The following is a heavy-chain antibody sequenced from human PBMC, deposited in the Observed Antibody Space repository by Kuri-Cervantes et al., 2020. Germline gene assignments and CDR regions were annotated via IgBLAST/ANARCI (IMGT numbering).Heavy chain of an antibody. CDR3: ARTCMVRGVLYPAMDV. J-gene: IGHJ6*02. D-gene: IGHD3-10*01. Sequence: GESLKISCAASGFTVSSNYMSWVRQAPGKGLEWVSVIYSGGSTYYADSVKGRFTISRDNSKNTLYLQMNSLRAEDTAVYYCARTCMVRGVLYPAMDVWGQGTTVTVSS. CDR2: IYSGGST. CDR1: GFTVSSNY. V-gene: IGHV3-66*01.